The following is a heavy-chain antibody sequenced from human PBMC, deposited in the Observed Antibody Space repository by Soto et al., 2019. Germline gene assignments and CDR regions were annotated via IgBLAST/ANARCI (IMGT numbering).Heavy chain of an antibody. CDR1: GGSISSYY. J-gene: IGHJ4*02. Sequence: PSETLSLTCTVSGGSISSYYWSWIRQPPGKGLEWIGYIYYSGSTNYNPSLKSRVTISVDTSKNQFSLKLSSVTAADTAVYYCARQGYEYSSHYFDYWGQGTLVTVSS. CDR2: IYYSGST. CDR3: ARQGYEYSSHYFDY. D-gene: IGHD6-6*01. V-gene: IGHV4-59*08.